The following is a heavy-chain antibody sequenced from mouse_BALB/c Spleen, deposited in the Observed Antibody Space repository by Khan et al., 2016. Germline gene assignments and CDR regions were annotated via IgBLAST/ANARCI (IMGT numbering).Heavy chain of an antibody. CDR2: ISYSGST. J-gene: IGHJ4*01. D-gene: IGHD1-1*01. V-gene: IGHV3-2*02. Sequence: EVQLQESGPGLVKPSQSLSLTCTVTGYSITSDYAWNWIRQFPGNRLEWMGYISYSGSTSYNPSLKSRISITRATSKNQFFLQLNSVTSEDTATXDGARSDYGDKDAMDYWGQGTSVTVSS. CDR3: ARSDYGDKDAMDY. CDR1: GYSITSDYA.